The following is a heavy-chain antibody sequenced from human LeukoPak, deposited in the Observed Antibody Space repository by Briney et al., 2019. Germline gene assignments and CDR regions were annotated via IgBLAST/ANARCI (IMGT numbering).Heavy chain of an antibody. J-gene: IGHJ4*02. D-gene: IGHD3-22*01. CDR3: VSGSDTSGYYFY. CDR2: IWSDGSEK. V-gene: IGHV3-33*03. CDR1: GFTFSSSG. Sequence: PGGSLRLSCAASGFTFSSSGMNWVGQAPGKGLGWVAVIWSDGSEKRYADSVKGRFTISRDNSKSTLYLQMNSLRPADTAVYYCVSGSDTSGYYFYWGQGTLVTVSS.